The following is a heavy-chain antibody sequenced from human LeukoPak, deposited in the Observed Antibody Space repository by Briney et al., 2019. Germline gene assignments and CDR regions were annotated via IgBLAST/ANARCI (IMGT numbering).Heavy chain of an antibody. CDR2: IRSKAYGGTT. J-gene: IGHJ4*02. Sequence: GRSLRPSRTPSAFTFGVYPMSWVRPTPGKGLYWEVLIRSKAYGGTTEYAASVKGRFTISRDDSKSIACLQMHGLRTEDTGVYYCARLLEWRGDYVGRWPDYWGQGTLVTVSS. CDR1: AFTFGVYP. V-gene: IGHV3-49*04. D-gene: IGHD4-17*01. CDR3: ARLLEWRGDYVGRWPDY.